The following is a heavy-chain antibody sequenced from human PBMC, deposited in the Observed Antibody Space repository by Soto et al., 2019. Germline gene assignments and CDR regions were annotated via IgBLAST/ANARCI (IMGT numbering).Heavy chain of an antibody. CDR2: IHHSGST. CDR3: ARGGYYFYMDV. Sequence: QVQLQESGPGLVKPSGTLSLTCAVSGGSVTISNWWSWGRQTPGKGLEWIGQIHHSGSTNYNPSLTSRVTISVDKSKNQFSLEMKSVTAADTAVYYCARGGYYFYMDVWGKGTTVTVSS. D-gene: IGHD1-26*01. V-gene: IGHV4-4*02. CDR1: GGSVTISNW. J-gene: IGHJ6*03.